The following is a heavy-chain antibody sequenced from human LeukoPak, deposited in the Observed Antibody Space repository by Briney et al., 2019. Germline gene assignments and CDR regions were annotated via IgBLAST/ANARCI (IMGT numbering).Heavy chain of an antibody. J-gene: IGHJ4*02. D-gene: IGHD3-16*01. CDR3: AKDHEEGAVDY. Sequence: GGSLRLSCAASGFTFSSYGMHWVRQAPGKGLEWVAVIWYDGGNKYYADSVKGRFTISRDNSKNTLYQQMNSLRAEDTAVYYCAKDHEEGAVDYWGQGTLVTVSS. V-gene: IGHV3-33*06. CDR2: IWYDGGNK. CDR1: GFTFSSYG.